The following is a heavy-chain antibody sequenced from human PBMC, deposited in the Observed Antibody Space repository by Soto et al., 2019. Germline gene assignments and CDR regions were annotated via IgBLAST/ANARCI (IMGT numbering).Heavy chain of an antibody. CDR2: IKQDGSEK. Sequence: GGSLRLSCAASGFTFSSYWMSWVRQAPGKGLEWVANIKQDGSEKYYVDSVKGRFTISRDKSKSTLYLQMNSLRAEDTAVYYCAKAVAGHDYGDAFDIWGQGTMVTVSS. CDR1: GFTFSSYW. CDR3: AKAVAGHDYGDAFDI. D-gene: IGHD4-17*01. V-gene: IGHV3-7*05. J-gene: IGHJ3*02.